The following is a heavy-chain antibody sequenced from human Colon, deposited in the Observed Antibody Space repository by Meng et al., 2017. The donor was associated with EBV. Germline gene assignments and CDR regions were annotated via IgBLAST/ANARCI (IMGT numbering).Heavy chain of an antibody. CDR1: GGSFNGYF. CDR2: INDSGST. J-gene: IGHJ4*02. CDR3: ARGPDYFDSGSYSYFDS. Sequence: QEQLQQWGAGLLKPSXXXXLTXXFYGGSFNGYFWSWIRQTPGRGLEWIGDINDSGSTRYNPSLKSRVTISVDTSSSQFSLTMTSVTAADTAIYYCARGPDYFDSGSYSYFDSWGQGTLVTV. D-gene: IGHD3-22*01. V-gene: IGHV4-34*01.